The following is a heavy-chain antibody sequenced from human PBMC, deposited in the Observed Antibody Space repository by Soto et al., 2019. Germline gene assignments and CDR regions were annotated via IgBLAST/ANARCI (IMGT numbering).Heavy chain of an antibody. D-gene: IGHD3-3*01. J-gene: IGHJ4*02. Sequence: EVQLLDSGGGLVQPGGSLRLSCAASGFTFSTYAMNWVRQAPGKGLEWVSAISGSGDSTDYAESVKGRFTISRDNSMNRVYLQMNRLSAEDTAVYYCAQSACDFWSGYSYAVAYWGQGTLVTVSS. V-gene: IGHV3-23*01. CDR2: ISGSGDST. CDR1: GFTFSTYA. CDR3: AQSACDFWSGYSYAVAY.